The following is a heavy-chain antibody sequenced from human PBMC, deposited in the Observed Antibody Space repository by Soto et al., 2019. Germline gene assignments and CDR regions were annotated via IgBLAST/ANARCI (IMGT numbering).Heavy chain of an antibody. J-gene: IGHJ3*02. CDR3: ARVEGIVVVVAAHDDAFDI. CDR1: GFTFGIYS. Sequence: PGGSLRLSCAASGFTFGIYSMNWVRQAPGKGLDWVSYISSSSSTIYYADSVKGRFTISRDNAKNSLYLQMNSLRAEDTAVYYCARVEGIVVVVAAHDDAFDIWGQGTMVTVSS. V-gene: IGHV3-48*01. D-gene: IGHD2-15*01. CDR2: ISSSSSTI.